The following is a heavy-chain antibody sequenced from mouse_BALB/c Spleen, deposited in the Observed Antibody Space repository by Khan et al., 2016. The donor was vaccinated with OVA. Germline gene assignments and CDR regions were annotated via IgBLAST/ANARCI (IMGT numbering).Heavy chain of an antibody. Sequence: QVPLKESGPGLVAPSQSLSITCTVSGFSLTSYGVNWVRQPPGKGLEWLGVTWGDGSTNYNSTLISRLIISKDKSKSKVFLKLISLQTDDTATYYCAKLTPDYYSMDYWGQGTSVTFAS. V-gene: IGHV2-3*01. J-gene: IGHJ4*01. D-gene: IGHD1-1*01. CDR2: TWGDGST. CDR3: AKLTPDYYSMDY. CDR1: GFSLTSYG.